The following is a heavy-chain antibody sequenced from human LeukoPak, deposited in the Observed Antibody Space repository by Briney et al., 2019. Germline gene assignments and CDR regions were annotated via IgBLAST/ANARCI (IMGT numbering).Heavy chain of an antibody. CDR1: GFTFSRYW. CDR3: VSRNYGSSPFDY. D-gene: IGHD4-17*01. V-gene: IGHV3-74*01. CDR2: ISSGGSNT. Sequence: GGSLRLSCAASGFTFSRYWMHWVRQAPGKGLAWVSRISSGGSNTNYADSVKGRFTISRDNAKNTLYLQTDSLTAEDTAVYYCVSRNYGSSPFDYWGQGTLVTVSS. J-gene: IGHJ4*02.